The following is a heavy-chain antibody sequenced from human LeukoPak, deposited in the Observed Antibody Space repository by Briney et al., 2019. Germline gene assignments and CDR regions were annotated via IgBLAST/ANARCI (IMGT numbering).Heavy chain of an antibody. Sequence: GGSLRLSCAASGFTFSSYWMSWVRQAPGKGLEWVANIKQDGSEKYYADSVKGRFTISRDNSKNTLYLQMNSLRAEDTAVYYCAKDGYCSGGSCYDYWGQGTLVTVSS. J-gene: IGHJ4*02. CDR1: GFTFSSYW. CDR3: AKDGYCSGGSCYDY. D-gene: IGHD2-15*01. V-gene: IGHV3-7*01. CDR2: IKQDGSEK.